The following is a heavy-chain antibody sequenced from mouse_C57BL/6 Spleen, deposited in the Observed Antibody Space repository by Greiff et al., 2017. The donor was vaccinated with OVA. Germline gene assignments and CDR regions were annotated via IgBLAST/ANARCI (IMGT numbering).Heavy chain of an antibody. CDR1: GFTFSDYG. V-gene: IGHV5-17*01. CDR3: ARSNYYGRAMDY. D-gene: IGHD1-1*01. Sequence: EVQGVESGGGLVKPGGSLKLSCAASGFTFSDYGMHWVRQAPGQGLEWVAYIGRADSTTYYADTVKGRFTISRDNAKNTLFLQMTSLRSEDTAMYYCARSNYYGRAMDYWGQGTSVTVSS. CDR2: IGRADSTT. J-gene: IGHJ4*01.